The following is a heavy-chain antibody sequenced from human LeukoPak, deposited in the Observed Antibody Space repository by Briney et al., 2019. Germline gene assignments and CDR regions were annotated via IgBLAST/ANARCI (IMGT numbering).Heavy chain of an antibody. V-gene: IGHV3-48*03. CDR1: GFTFSSFE. CDR2: ISAGGATI. J-gene: IGHJ4*02. D-gene: IGHD6-13*01. Sequence: GGSLRLSCAASGFTFSSFEMNWVRQVPGKGLEWVSYISAGGATIYYADSVKGRFTISRDNAKNSLYLQMNSLTADDTGVYYCASELIAAACDHWGQGTLVTVSS. CDR3: ASELIAAACDH.